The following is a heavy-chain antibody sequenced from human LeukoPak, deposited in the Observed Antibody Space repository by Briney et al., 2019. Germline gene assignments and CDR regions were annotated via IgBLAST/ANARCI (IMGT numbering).Heavy chain of an antibody. J-gene: IGHJ4*02. Sequence: GESLKISCKGSGYSFTNYWIGWVRQMPGKGLEWMGIIYPGDSDTKYSPSFQGQVTISADKSINTAYLQWSSLKASDTAIYYCARPNRGALLDCWGQGTLVTVSS. CDR3: ARPNRGALLDC. V-gene: IGHV5-51*01. D-gene: IGHD1-14*01. CDR2: IYPGDSDT. CDR1: GYSFTNYW.